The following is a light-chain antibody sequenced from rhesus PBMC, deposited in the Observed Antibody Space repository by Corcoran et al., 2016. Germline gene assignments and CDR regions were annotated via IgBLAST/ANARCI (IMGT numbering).Light chain of an antibody. CDR2: YAS. J-gene: IGKJ3*01. CDR1: QDISNN. CDR3: PQGYGAPFT. Sequence: DIQMTQSPSSLSASVGDSVTITCRANQDISNNLAWYQQKPGKVPNLLLYYASTLQTGVPSRCSGSGSGTDFTLPISSLQPDDFATYYCPQGYGAPFTFGPGTKLDIK. V-gene: IGKV1S15*01.